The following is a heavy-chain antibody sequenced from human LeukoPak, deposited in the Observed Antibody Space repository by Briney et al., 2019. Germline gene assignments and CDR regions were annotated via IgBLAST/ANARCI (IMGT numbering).Heavy chain of an antibody. CDR2: IYTSGST. CDR1: GGSISSYY. Sequence: SETLSLTCTVSGGSISSYYWSWIRQPAGKGLEGIGRIYTSGSTNYNPSLKSRVTISVDTSKNQLSLKLSSVTAADTAVYYCARHSHGANSGGYDYWGQGTLVTVSS. CDR3: ARHSHGANSGGYDY. D-gene: IGHD4-23*01. J-gene: IGHJ4*02. V-gene: IGHV4-4*07.